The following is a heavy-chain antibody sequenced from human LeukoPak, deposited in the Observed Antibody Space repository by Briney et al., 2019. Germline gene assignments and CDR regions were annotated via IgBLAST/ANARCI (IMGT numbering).Heavy chain of an antibody. D-gene: IGHD2-8*01. CDR1: GGSISCYY. CDR3: ASFVGYCTNGVCYYNDY. J-gene: IGHJ4*02. CDR2: IYYSGST. V-gene: IGHV4-59*08. Sequence: KPSETLSLTCTVSGGSISCYYWSWIRQPPGKGLEWIGYIYYSGSTNYNPSLKSRVNISVDTSKNQFSLKLSSVTAADTAVYYCASFVGYCTNGVCYYNDYWGQGTLVTVSS.